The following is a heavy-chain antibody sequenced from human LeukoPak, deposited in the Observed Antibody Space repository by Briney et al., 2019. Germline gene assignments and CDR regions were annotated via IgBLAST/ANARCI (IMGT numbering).Heavy chain of an antibody. J-gene: IGHJ4*02. CDR1: GFLFSTYS. Sequence: GGSLRLSCAASGFLFSTYSMSWVRQAPGKGLEWVSYITTTSSATYYADSVKGRFTTSRDNAKDSLYLQMNSLRDEDTAIYYCTRIRPGSYFDYWGQGSLVTVSS. CDR3: TRIRPGSYFDY. V-gene: IGHV3-48*02. D-gene: IGHD1-14*01. CDR2: ITTTSSAT.